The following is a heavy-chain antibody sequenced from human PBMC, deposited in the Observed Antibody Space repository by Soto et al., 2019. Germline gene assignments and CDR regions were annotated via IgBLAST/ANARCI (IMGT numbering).Heavy chain of an antibody. CDR1: GFTFEDYD. D-gene: IGHD3-3*02. CDR3: ARGEGVLAFDI. J-gene: IGHJ3*02. CDR2: IDWNGGRT. Sequence: EVQLVEAGGGVVRPGGSLRLSCVASGFTFEDYDLSWVRQAPGKGLEWVSGIDWNGGRTGYADSVKGRFAISRDNAKNSVYLQLNNLRAEYTALYYCARGEGVLAFDIWGQGTMVTVSS. V-gene: IGHV3-20*04.